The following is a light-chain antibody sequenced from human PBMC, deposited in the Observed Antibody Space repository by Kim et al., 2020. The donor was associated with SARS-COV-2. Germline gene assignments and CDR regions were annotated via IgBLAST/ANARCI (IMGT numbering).Light chain of an antibody. J-gene: IGLJ7*01. CDR1: CHISYY. V-gene: IGLV3-19*01. CDR3: NSRDSSGNHAV. Sequence: ALGHTVRFTCQGDCHISYYASWYQQKPGQAPVLVIYGKNNRPSGIPDLFSGSSSGNTASLTITGAQAEDEADYYCNSRDSSGNHAVFGGGTQLTVL. CDR2: GKN.